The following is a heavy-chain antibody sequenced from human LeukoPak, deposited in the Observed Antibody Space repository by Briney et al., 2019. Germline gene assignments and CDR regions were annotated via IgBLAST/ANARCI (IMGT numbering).Heavy chain of an antibody. V-gene: IGHV3-7*02. D-gene: IGHD3-9*01. J-gene: IGHJ4*02. CDR2: MNQDGSEK. CDR3: TRGHTILAY. Sequence: GGSLRLSCAASGLTFSDYWMSWVRQAPGQGLEWVANMNQDGSEKDYVDSVKGRFTISRDNAKNSLYLQMNSLRVEDTAVYYCTRGHTILAYWGQGTLVTVSS. CDR1: GLTFSDYW.